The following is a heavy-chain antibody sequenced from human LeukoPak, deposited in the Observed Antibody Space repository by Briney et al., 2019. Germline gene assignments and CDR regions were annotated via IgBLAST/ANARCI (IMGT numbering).Heavy chain of an antibody. V-gene: IGHV3-33*06. CDR2: IWYDGSNK. CDR1: GFTFSSYG. D-gene: IGHD2-21*02. J-gene: IGHJ4*02. CDR3: AKDHIKRTVVVTAIGDY. Sequence: PGRSLRLSCAASGFTFSSYGMHWVRQAPGKGLEWVAVIWYDGSNKYYADSVKGRFTISRDNSKNTLYLQMNSLRAEDTAVYYCAKDHIKRTVVVTAIGDYWGQGTLVTVSS.